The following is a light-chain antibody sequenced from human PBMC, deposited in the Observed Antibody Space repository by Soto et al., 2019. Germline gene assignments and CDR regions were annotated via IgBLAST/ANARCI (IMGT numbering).Light chain of an antibody. Sequence: ELVVTQSPATLSVSPGERVTLSCRDCQSVSSSYLAWYQQKPGQAPRLLIYDASNRATGIPARFSGSGSGTDFTLTISSLEPEDFAVYYCQQRSNWLITFGQGTRLEIK. V-gene: IGKV3-11*01. CDR1: QSVSSSY. CDR3: QQRSNWLIT. CDR2: DAS. J-gene: IGKJ5*01.